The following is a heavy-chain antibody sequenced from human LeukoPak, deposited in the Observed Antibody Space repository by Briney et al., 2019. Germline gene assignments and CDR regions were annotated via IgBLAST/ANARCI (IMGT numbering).Heavy chain of an antibody. CDR1: GFTFSAYA. Sequence: PGGSLRLSCAASGFTFSAYAISWVRQAPGKGLVWVSRIRGDGGDTNYADSVKGRFTVSRDNAKNTLYLQMNSLTTEDTAVYFCARDRVLGSGSSDYWGQGTLVTVSS. D-gene: IGHD3-10*01. V-gene: IGHV3-74*01. J-gene: IGHJ4*02. CDR2: IRGDGGDT. CDR3: ARDRVLGSGSSDY.